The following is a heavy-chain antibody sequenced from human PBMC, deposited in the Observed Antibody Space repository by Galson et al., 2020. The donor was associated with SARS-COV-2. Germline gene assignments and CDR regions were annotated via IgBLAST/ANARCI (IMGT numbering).Heavy chain of an antibody. CDR1: GFTFSSYA. D-gene: IGHD1-26*01. J-gene: IGHJ4*02. V-gene: IGHV3-23*01. CDR3: AKAQVGATPASNFDY. CDR2: ISGSGGST. Sequence: GESLKISCAASGFTFSSYAMSWVRQAPGKGLEWVSAISGSGGSTYYADSVKGRFTISRDNSKNTLYLQMNSLRAEDTAVYYCAKAQVGATPASNFDYWGQGTLVTVSS.